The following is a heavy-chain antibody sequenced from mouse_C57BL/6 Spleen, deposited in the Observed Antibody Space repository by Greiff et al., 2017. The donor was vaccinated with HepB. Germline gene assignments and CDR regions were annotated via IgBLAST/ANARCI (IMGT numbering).Heavy chain of an antibody. V-gene: IGHV1-64*01. CDR1: GYTFTSYW. CDR2: IHPNSGST. D-gene: IGHD2-3*01. J-gene: IGHJ2*01. Sequence: QVQLQQSGAELVKPGASVKLSCKASGYTFTSYWMHWVKQRPGQGLEWIGMIHPNSGSTNYNEKFKSKATLTVDKSSSTAYMQLSSLTSEDSAVYYCARRGGLLLDYWGQGTTLTVSS. CDR3: ARRGGLLLDY.